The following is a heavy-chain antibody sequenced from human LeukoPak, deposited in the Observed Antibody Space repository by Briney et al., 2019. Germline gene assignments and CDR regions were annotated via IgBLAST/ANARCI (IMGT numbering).Heavy chain of an antibody. Sequence: ASVKVSCKASGYTFTSYYMHWVRQAPGQGLEWMGIINPSGGSTSYAQKLQGRVTMTRDTSTSTVYMDLSSLRSEDTAVYYCARDPFGTTGYWGQGTLVTVSS. D-gene: IGHD1-1*01. V-gene: IGHV1-46*01. J-gene: IGHJ4*02. CDR2: INPSGGST. CDR3: ARDPFGTTGY. CDR1: GYTFTSYY.